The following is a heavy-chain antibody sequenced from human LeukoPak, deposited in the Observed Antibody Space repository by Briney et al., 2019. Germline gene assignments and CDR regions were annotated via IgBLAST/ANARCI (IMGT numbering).Heavy chain of an antibody. J-gene: IGHJ2*01. V-gene: IGHV4-59*01. CDR1: GDSISSYY. Sequence: PSETLSPTCTVSGDSISSYYWSWIRQPPEKGLEWIGYIYYSGSTNYNPSLKSRVTISVDTSKTQFSLKMNSVTAADTAVYYCARLQRITMAGPDYWYFDLWGRGTLVTVSS. CDR3: ARLQRITMAGPDYWYFDL. D-gene: IGHD3-10*01. CDR2: IYYSGST.